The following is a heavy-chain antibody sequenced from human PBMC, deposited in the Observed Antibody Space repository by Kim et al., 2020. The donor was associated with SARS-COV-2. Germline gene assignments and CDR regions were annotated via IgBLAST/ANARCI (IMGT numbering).Heavy chain of an antibody. CDR2: IYYSGST. V-gene: IGHV4-59*13. J-gene: IGHJ2*01. CDR3: ARWGLADYTAPRTNWYFDL. CDR1: GGSISSYY. Sequence: SETLSLTCTVSGGSISSYYWSWIRQPPGKGLEWIGYIYYSGSTNYNPSLKSRVTISVDTSKNQFSLKLSSVTAADTAVYYCARWGLADYTAPRTNWYFDLWGRGTLVTVSS. D-gene: IGHD4-4*01.